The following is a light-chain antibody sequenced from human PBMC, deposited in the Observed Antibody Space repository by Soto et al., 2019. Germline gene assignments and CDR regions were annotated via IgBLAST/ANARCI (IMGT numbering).Light chain of an antibody. Sequence: DIQMTQSPSYLSASVGHRVSVTCPASQSISTFLNWYQQRPGEAPQLLIYPASSLQSGVPSRFSGSGSGADFTLTIGSLQPEDVATYYCQQSYTTPRTFGQGTKVEVK. J-gene: IGKJ1*01. CDR1: QSISTF. CDR2: PAS. V-gene: IGKV1-39*01. CDR3: QQSYTTPRT.